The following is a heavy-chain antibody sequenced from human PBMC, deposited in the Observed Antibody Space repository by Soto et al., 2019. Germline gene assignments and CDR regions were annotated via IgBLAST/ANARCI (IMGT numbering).Heavy chain of an antibody. D-gene: IGHD3-22*01. CDR2: IGTAGDT. V-gene: IGHV3-13*01. CDR3: ARGTYYYDSSVLPDFDY. Sequence: PRLSCAASGFTFSSYDRHWVRQATGKGLEWVSAIGTAGDTYYPGSVKGRFTISRENAKNSLYLQMNSLRAEDTAVYYCARGTYYYDSSVLPDFDYWGQGTLVTVSS. CDR1: GFTFSSYD. J-gene: IGHJ4*02.